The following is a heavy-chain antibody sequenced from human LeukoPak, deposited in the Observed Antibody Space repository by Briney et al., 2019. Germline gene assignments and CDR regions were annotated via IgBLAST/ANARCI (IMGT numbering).Heavy chain of an antibody. CDR1: GYTFTSYD. D-gene: IGHD2-2*01. J-gene: IGHJ3*02. Sequence: GASVKVSCKASGYTFTSYDINWVRQATGQGLEWMGGIIPIFGTANYAQKFQGRVTITADESTSTAYMELSSLRSEDTAVYYCAKWRGIVVVPAANDAFDIWGQGTMVTVSS. V-gene: IGHV1-69*13. CDR3: AKWRGIVVVPAANDAFDI. CDR2: IIPIFGTA.